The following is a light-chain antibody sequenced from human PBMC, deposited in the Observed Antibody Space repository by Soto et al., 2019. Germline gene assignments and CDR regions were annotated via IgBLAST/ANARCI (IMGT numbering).Light chain of an antibody. J-gene: IGKJ1*01. CDR3: QQCGSSST. CDR1: QSVSSSY. CDR2: GTS. Sequence: DIVLTQSQGTLSLSPGERATLXWRASQSVSSSYLAWYQKTPGQAPRLLIYGTSSRATGIPDRFSGSGSGKEFTITISRLAHDDSALYFRQQCGSSSTFGQGTKVDIK. V-gene: IGKV3-20*01.